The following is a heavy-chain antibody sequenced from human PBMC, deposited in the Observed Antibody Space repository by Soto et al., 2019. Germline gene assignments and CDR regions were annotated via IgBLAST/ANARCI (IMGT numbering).Heavy chain of an antibody. D-gene: IGHD2-2*03. CDR2: ISSSSSYI. Sequence: GGSLRLSCAASGFTFSSYSMNWVRQAPGKGLEWVSSISSSSSYIYYADSVKGRFTISRDNAKNSLYLQMNSLRAEDTAVYYCARGGLDIVVVPASDYWGQGTLVTVSS. CDR3: ARGGLDIVVVPASDY. J-gene: IGHJ4*02. CDR1: GFTFSSYS. V-gene: IGHV3-21*01.